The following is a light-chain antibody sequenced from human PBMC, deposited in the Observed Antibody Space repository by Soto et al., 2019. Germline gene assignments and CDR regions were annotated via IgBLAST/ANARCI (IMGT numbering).Light chain of an antibody. CDR3: HQYDKWPWT. V-gene: IGKV3-15*01. CDR2: GAS. J-gene: IGKJ1*01. Sequence: DIVMTQSPATLSMSPGERATLSCRASQTINNNLAWYQQKPGQAPRLLIYGASTWATGIPDRFSGSGSGTEFTLTISSLQSEDFAVDYCHQYDKWPWTFGQGTKVEIK. CDR1: QTINNN.